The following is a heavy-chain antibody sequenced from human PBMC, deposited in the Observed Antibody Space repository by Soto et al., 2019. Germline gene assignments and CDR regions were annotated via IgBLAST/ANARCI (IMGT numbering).Heavy chain of an antibody. CDR2: VYPGDSDT. CDR1: GYSLTSYW. Sequence: ESLKISEKASGYSLTSYWIGWVRQRPGKGPEWMGIVYPGDSDTRYNPSFRGQVTISVDRSTSTAYLQWSSLKASDTAMYYCTRRAGYIDYWGQGTLVTVSS. CDR3: TRRAGYIDY. J-gene: IGHJ4*02. V-gene: IGHV5-51*01. D-gene: IGHD6-13*01.